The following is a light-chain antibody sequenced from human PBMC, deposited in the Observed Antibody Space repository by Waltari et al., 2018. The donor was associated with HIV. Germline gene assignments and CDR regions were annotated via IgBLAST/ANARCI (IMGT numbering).Light chain of an antibody. V-gene: IGLV1-51*01. Sequence: QSVLTQPPSVSAAPGQKVIIPCSGSSPNSGTGFVSWYQHLPGAAPKLLIYDNNKRPSGISDRFSGSKSGTSATLGITGLQTGDEGDYYCGTWDRSLSGAVFGGGTKLTVL. J-gene: IGLJ2*01. CDR2: DNN. CDR1: SPNSGTGF. CDR3: GTWDRSLSGAV.